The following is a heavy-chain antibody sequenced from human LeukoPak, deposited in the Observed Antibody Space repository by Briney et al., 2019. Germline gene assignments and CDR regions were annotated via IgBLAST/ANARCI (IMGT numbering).Heavy chain of an antibody. CDR3: ARDPTMVYAMYYFDY. J-gene: IGHJ4*02. CDR1: GFTFTSYS. D-gene: IGHD2-8*01. CDR2: ISSSSSYI. V-gene: IGHV3-21*01. Sequence: GGSRRLSCAASGFTFTSYSMNWVRQAPGKGLEWVSSISSSSSYIYYADSVKGRFTISRDNAKNSLYLQVNSLRAEDTAVYYCARDPTMVYAMYYFDYWGQGTLVTVSS.